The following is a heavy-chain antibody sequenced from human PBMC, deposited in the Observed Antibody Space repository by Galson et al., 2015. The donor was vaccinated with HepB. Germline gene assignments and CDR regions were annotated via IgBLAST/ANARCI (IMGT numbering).Heavy chain of an antibody. J-gene: IGHJ1*01. CDR2: ISGSGGNT. D-gene: IGHD6-19*01. CDR1: GFTFSSYA. CDR3: AKDGQWLVTNYFQH. V-gene: IGHV3-23*01. Sequence: SLRLSCAASGFTFSSYAMSWVRQAPGKGLEWVSAISGSGGNTYYADSVKDRFTISRDNSKNSLYLQVNSLRAEDTAIYYCAKDGQWLVTNYFQHWGQGTLVTVSS.